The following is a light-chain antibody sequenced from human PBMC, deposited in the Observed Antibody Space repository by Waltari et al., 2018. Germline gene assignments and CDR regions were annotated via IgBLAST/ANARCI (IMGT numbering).Light chain of an antibody. J-gene: IGLJ2*01. CDR2: EVS. Sequence: QSALTQPPSASGSPGQPFTISCTGTSGDVGGYNYVSWYQQHPGKAPKLMIYEVSKRPSGVPDRFSGSKSGNTASLTVSGLQAEDEADYYCSSYAGSNLVVFGGGTKLTVL. CDR1: SGDVGGYNY. CDR3: SSYAGSNLVV. V-gene: IGLV2-8*01.